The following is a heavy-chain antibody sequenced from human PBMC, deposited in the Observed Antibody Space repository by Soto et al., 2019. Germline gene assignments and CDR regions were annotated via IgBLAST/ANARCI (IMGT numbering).Heavy chain of an antibody. J-gene: IGHJ6*02. CDR3: ARGGRIVDTGIGYYYYHAMDV. V-gene: IGHV1-46*01. CDR1: GYTFTSYY. D-gene: IGHD5-18*01. CDR2: FNPTGDTA. Sequence: ASVKVSCKASGYTFTSYYIHWVRQAPGQGLEWMGIFNPTGDTASYAQELQGRVTMTRDTSTGTAYMELGSLRSEDTAVYYCARGGRIVDTGIGYYYYHAMDVWGQGTTVTVSS.